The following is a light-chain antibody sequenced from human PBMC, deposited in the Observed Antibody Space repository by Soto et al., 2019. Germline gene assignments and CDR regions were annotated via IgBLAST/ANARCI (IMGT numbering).Light chain of an antibody. CDR1: SSDVGGYNY. V-gene: IGLV2-11*01. J-gene: IGLJ2*01. Sequence: QSALTQPRSVSGSPGQSVTISCTGTSSDVGGYNYVSWYQQHPDKAPKFIIYDINKRPSGVPDRFSGSRSGNTASLTISGLQPEDEADYYCCSYAGSYTGVFGGGTKLTDL. CDR3: CSYAGSYTGV. CDR2: DIN.